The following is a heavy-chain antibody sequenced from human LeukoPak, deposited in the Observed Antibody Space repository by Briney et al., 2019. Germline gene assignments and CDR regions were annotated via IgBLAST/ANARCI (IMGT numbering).Heavy chain of an antibody. Sequence: ASVKVSCKASGYTCTSYDINWVRQATGQGLEWMGWMNPNSGNTGYAQKFQGRVTITRNTSISTAYMELRSLRSDDTAVYYCARDPSSYWIGSPHYYGMDVWGQGTTVTVSS. D-gene: IGHD1-1*01. J-gene: IGHJ6*02. CDR3: ARDPSSYWIGSPHYYGMDV. CDR2: MNPNSGNT. CDR1: GYTCTSYD. V-gene: IGHV1-8*01.